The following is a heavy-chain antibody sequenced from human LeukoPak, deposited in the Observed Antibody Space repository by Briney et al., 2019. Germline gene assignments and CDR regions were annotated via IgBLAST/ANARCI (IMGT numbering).Heavy chain of an antibody. V-gene: IGHV1-69*05. J-gene: IGHJ6*03. CDR1: GYTFTGYY. Sequence: ASVKVSCKASGYTFTGYYMHWVRQAPGQGLERMGRIIPIFGTANYAQKFQGRVTITTDESTSTAYMELSSLRSEDTAVYYCARGYYDSSGDNYYYYYMDVWGKGTTVTVSS. D-gene: IGHD3-22*01. CDR2: IIPIFGTA. CDR3: ARGYYDSSGDNYYYYYMDV.